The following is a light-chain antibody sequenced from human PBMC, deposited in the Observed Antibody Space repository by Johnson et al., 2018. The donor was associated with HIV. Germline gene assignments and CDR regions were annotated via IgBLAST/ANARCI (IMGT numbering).Light chain of an antibody. CDR3: GTWDSSLSAPYV. V-gene: IGLV1-51*01. J-gene: IGLJ1*01. CDR2: DNN. Sequence: QSVLTQPPSVSAAPGQKVTISCSGASSNIDNDYVSWYKQIPGTAPQLLIYDNNKRPSGIPDRFSGSKSGTSATLGITGLQPGDEADDYCGTWDSSLSAPYVFGTGTKVTVL. CDR1: SSNIDNDY.